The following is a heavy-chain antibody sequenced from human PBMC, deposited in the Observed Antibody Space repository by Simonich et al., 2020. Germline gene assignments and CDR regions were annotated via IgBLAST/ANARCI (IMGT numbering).Heavy chain of an antibody. CDR1: GYNFTCYY. Sequence: QVQLVQSGAEVKKPGASVKVSCTASGYNFTCYYMHWVRPAPGPGLEWVGWINPNSCGTNYAHKIQGRVTLTRDTSSSTADMELSRLGSDDTAVYYCARGGVRSSSWYWYFDLWGRGTLVTVSS. D-gene: IGHD6-13*01. J-gene: IGHJ2*01. CDR3: ARGGVRSSSWYWYFDL. V-gene: IGHV1-2*07. CDR2: INPNSCGT.